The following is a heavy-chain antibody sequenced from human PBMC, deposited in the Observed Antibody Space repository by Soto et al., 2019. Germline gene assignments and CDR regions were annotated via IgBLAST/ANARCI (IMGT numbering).Heavy chain of an antibody. V-gene: IGHV3-21*06. J-gene: IGHJ4*02. CDR2: IHRASTYI. Sequence: PVGSLRLSCATPGFTFSSFDMDWVRQAPGKGLEWVSSIHRASTYIYYADSVRGRFTISRDNAKSSLYLQMNSLTVEDTAVYYCARRAVTTYHFFDYWGQGALVTVSS. CDR1: GFTFSSFD. CDR3: ARRAVTTYHFFDY. D-gene: IGHD4-17*01.